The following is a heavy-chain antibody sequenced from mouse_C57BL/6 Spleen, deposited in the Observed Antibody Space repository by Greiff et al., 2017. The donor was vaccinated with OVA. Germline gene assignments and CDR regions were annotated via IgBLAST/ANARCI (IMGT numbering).Heavy chain of an antibody. J-gene: IGHJ2*01. CDR1: GYAFSSSR. V-gene: IGHV1-82*01. D-gene: IGHD2-4*01. CDR3: ARYDYDGFDY. CDR2: IYPGDGDT. Sequence: QVQLQQSGPELVKPGASVKISCKASGYAFSSSRMNWVKQRPGKGLEWIGRIYPGDGDTNYNGKFKGKATLTADKSSSTAYMQLSSLTSEDSAVYFCARYDYDGFDYWGQGTTLTVSS.